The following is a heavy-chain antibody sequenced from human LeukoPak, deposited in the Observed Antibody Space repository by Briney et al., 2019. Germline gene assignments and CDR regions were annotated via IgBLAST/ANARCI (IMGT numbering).Heavy chain of an antibody. V-gene: IGHV4-34*01. CDR1: GGSFSGYY. CDR2: INHSGST. D-gene: IGHD5-24*01. J-gene: IGHJ4*02. Sequence: PSETLSLTCAVYGGSFSGYYWSWIRQPPGKGLEWTGEINHSGSTNYNPSLKSRVTISVDTSKNQFSLKLSSVTAADTAVYYCARGGRDGYNFGPKFDYWGQGTLVTVSS. CDR3: ARGGRDGYNFGPKFDY.